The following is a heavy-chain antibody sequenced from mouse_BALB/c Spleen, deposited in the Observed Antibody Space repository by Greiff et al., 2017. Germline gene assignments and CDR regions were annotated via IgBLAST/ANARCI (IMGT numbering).Heavy chain of an antibody. V-gene: IGHV5-9-3*01. CDR1: GFTFSSYA. CDR2: ISSGGSYT. CDR3: ARHPLYDY. J-gene: IGHJ2*01. D-gene: IGHD2-12*01. Sequence: EVHLVESGGGLVKPGGSLKLSCAASGFTFSSYAMSWVRQTPEKRLEWVATISSGGSYTYYPDSVKGRFTISRDNAKNTLYLQMSSLRSEDTAMYYCARHPLYDYWGQGTTLTVSS.